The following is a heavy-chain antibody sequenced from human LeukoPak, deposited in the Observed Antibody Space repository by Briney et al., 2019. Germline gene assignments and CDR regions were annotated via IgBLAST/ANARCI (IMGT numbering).Heavy chain of an antibody. D-gene: IGHD2-2*01. V-gene: IGHV1-8*02. CDR2: MNPNSGNT. Sequence: ASVKVSCKASGYTFGSDDINWVRQATGQGLEWMGWMNPNSGNTGYAQKFQGRVTMTRNTSISTAYMELTSLRSEDTAVYYRAREYQLLGTVYNYFDPWGQGTLVTVSS. CDR3: AREYQLLGTVYNYFDP. CDR1: GYTFGSDD. J-gene: IGHJ5*02.